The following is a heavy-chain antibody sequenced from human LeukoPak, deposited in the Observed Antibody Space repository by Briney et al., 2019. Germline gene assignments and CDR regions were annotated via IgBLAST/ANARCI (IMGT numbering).Heavy chain of an antibody. J-gene: IGHJ4*02. Sequence: GGSLRLSCAASGFTFSDYYMSWIRQAPGKGLEWVSYISSSSTYKNYADSVRGRFTISRDNAKNSLYLQMNSLKASDTAMYYCARKATGFDYWGQGTLVTVSS. CDR3: ARKATGFDY. CDR1: GFTFSDYY. V-gene: IGHV3-11*03. D-gene: IGHD1-26*01. CDR2: ISSSSTYK.